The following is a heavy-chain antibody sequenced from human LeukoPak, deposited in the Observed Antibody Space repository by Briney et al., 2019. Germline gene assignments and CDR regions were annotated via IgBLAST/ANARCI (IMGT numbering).Heavy chain of an antibody. V-gene: IGHV3-30-3*01. Sequence: GRSLRLSCAASGFTFSSYAMHWVRQAPGKGLEWVAVISYDGSNKYYADSVKGRFTISRDNSKNTLYLQMNSLRAEDTAVYYCARWRPSCGGDCYSGYFDYWGQGTLVTVSS. CDR1: GFTFSSYA. J-gene: IGHJ4*02. D-gene: IGHD2-21*02. CDR2: ISYDGSNK. CDR3: ARWRPSCGGDCYSGYFDY.